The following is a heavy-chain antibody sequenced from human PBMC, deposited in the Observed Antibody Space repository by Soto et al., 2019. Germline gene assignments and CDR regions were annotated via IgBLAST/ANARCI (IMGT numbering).Heavy chain of an antibody. CDR1: GYSFTIYW. D-gene: IGHD2-2*01. J-gene: IGHJ6*02. CDR2: IDPSDSYT. V-gene: IGHV5-10-1*01. CDR3: ARHASDYCYYGMDI. Sequence: GESLKISCKGSGYSFTIYWISWVRQMPGKGLEWMGRIDPSDSYTNYSPSFQGHVTISADKSISTAYLQWSSLKASDTAMYYCARHASDYCYYGMDIWGQGTTVTVSS.